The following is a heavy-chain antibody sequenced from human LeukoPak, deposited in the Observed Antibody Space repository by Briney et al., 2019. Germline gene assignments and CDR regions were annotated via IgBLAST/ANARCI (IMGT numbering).Heavy chain of an antibody. J-gene: IGHJ4*02. CDR1: GFPFSSYG. Sequence: GGSLRLSCAASGFPFSSYGMHWVRQAPGKGLEWVARLVYDERIDYANSVKGRFSISRDNSKNTLFLDMSDLRVEDTAVYYCARDLSVAFDFWGQGVLVTVSS. V-gene: IGHV3-33*01. CDR2: LVYDERI. CDR3: ARDLSVAFDF. D-gene: IGHD2-21*01.